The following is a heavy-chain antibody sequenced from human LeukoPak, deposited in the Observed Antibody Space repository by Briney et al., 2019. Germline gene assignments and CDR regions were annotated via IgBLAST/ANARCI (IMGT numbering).Heavy chain of an antibody. CDR2: IRSKAYGGTT. V-gene: IGHV3-49*04. CDR1: GFTFGDYA. Sequence: HSGGSLRLSCTASGFTFGDYAMSWVRQAPGKGLEWVGFIRSKAYGGTTEYAASVEGRFTISRDDSKSIAYLQMNSLKTEDTAVYYCTSWYYYDSSGQDYWGQGTLVTVSS. D-gene: IGHD3-22*01. CDR3: TSWYYYDSSGQDY. J-gene: IGHJ4*02.